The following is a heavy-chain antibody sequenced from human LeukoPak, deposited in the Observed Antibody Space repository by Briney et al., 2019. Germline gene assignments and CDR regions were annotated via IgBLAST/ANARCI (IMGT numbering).Heavy chain of an antibody. D-gene: IGHD1-14*01. J-gene: IGHJ6*02. Sequence: ASVKVSCKASGYIFTDYYMHWVRQAPGQELGWMGRINPNSGGTNYAQKFQGRVTMTRDTSISTAYTELSSLRSEDTATYYCARGSNLLTYYYYYGMDVWGQGTTVTVSS. CDR3: ARGSNLLTYYYYYGMDV. CDR2: INPNSGGT. CDR1: GYIFTDYY. V-gene: IGHV1/OR15-1*01.